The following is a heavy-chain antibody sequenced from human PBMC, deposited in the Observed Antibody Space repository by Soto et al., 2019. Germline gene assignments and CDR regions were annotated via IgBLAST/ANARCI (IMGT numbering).Heavy chain of an antibody. J-gene: IGHJ4*02. Sequence: QVQLQQWGAGLLKPSETLSLTCAVYGGSFSGYYWGWIRQPPGKGMEWIGETNHSGSTNYNPSLKSRVTISVDTSTNQFSLKLSSVTAADTAVYYCARGLYSGGAGRIYYFDYWGQGTLVTVSS. V-gene: IGHV4-34*01. D-gene: IGHD6-19*01. CDR2: TNHSGST. CDR3: ARGLYSGGAGRIYYFDY. CDR1: GGSFSGYY.